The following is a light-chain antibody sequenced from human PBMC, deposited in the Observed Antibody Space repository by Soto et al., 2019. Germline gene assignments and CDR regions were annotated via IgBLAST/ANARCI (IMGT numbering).Light chain of an antibody. CDR2: DAS. CDR3: QQYNSYSRT. Sequence: IQMTQSPSTLSASVGDRVTITCRASQSISSWLAWYQQKPGKAPKLLIYDASNLESGVPSRFSGSGSGTEFTLTISSLQPDDFATYYCQQYNSYSRTFGQGTKV. J-gene: IGKJ1*01. CDR1: QSISSW. V-gene: IGKV1-5*01.